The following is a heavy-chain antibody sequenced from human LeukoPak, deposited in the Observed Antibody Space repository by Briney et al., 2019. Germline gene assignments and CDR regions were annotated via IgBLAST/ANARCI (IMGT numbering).Heavy chain of an antibody. J-gene: IGHJ2*01. CDR1: GYTFTGYY. Sequence: GASVKVSCKASGYTFTGYYMHWVRQAPGQGLEWMGWINPNSGGTNYAQKFQGRVTMTRDTSISTAYMELSRLRSDDTAVYYCARGVTMVRGLPNWYFDLWGRGTLVTVSS. V-gene: IGHV1-2*02. CDR3: ARGVTMVRGLPNWYFDL. D-gene: IGHD3-10*01. CDR2: INPNSGGT.